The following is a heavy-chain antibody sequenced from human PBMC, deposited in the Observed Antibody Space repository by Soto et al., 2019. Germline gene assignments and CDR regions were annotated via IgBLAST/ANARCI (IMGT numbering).Heavy chain of an antibody. J-gene: IGHJ6*02. D-gene: IGHD3-10*02. V-gene: IGHV3-15*01. CDR3: TTDLYSGSYGPSYYYYGMDV. CDR1: RXTFSNAW. CDR2: IKSKTDGGTT. Sequence: GGSLRLSCAASRXTFSNAWMSWVRQAPGKGLEWVGRIKSKTDGGTTDYAAPVKGRFTISRDDSKNTLYLQMNSLKTEDTAVYYCTTDLYSGSYGPSYYYYGMDVWGQGTTVTVSS.